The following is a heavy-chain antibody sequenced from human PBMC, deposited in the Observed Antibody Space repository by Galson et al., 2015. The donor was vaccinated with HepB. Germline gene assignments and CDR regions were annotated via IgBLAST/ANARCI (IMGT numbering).Heavy chain of an antibody. Sequence: SLRLSCAASGFTVNSNYLSWVRQAPGKGLEWVSRIYGGGTTKYRDSVKGRFTISRDSSKNTVYLQMNRLRRDDTAVYYCAKFHGHPTAYYHFDSWGQGTLVTVSS. D-gene: IGHD3-10*01. J-gene: IGHJ4*02. CDR3: AKFHGHPTAYYHFDS. CDR1: GFTVNSNY. V-gene: IGHV3-53*05. CDR2: IYGGGTT.